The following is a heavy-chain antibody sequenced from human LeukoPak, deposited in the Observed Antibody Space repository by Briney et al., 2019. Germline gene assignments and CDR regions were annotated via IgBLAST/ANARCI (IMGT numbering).Heavy chain of an antibody. CDR1: GFTFSGYW. J-gene: IGHJ4*02. V-gene: IGHV3-7*03. Sequence: GGSLRLSCAASGFTFSGYWMSWVRQAPGKGLEWVANIKQDGSEKYYVDSVKGRFTISRDNAKNSLYLQMNSLRAEDTAVYYCARDLGPVDYRGQGTLVTVSS. CDR3: ARDLGPVDY. CDR2: IKQDGSEK.